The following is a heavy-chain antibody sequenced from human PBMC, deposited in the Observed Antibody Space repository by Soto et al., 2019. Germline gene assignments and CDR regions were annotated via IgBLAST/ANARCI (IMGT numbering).Heavy chain of an antibody. Sequence: QVQLVQSGAEVKKPGSSVKVSCKASGGTFSSYAISWVRQAPGQGLEWMGGIIPIFGTANYAQKFQGRVTITADESTSTAYMELSSLRSEDTAVYYCARNQLVDTAMVLGAYYFDYWGQGTLVTVSS. CDR1: GGTFSSYA. J-gene: IGHJ4*02. CDR2: IIPIFGTA. CDR3: ARNQLVDTAMVLGAYYFDY. V-gene: IGHV1-69*01. D-gene: IGHD5-18*01.